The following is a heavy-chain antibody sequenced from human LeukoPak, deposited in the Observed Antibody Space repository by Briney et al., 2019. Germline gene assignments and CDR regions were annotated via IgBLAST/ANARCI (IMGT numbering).Heavy chain of an antibody. CDR2: ISYDGSNK. J-gene: IGHJ4*02. Sequence: GGSLRLSCAASGFTFSSYGMHWVRQAPGKGLEWVAVISYDGSNKYYADSVKGRFTISRDNSKNTLYLQMNSLRAEDTAVYYCAKDVGDSSGYYSYYFDYWGQGTLVTVSS. D-gene: IGHD3-22*01. CDR3: AKDVGDSSGYYSYYFDY. CDR1: GFTFSSYG. V-gene: IGHV3-30*18.